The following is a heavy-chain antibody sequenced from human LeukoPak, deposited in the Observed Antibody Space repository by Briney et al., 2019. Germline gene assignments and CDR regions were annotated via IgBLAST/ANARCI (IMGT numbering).Heavy chain of an antibody. J-gene: IGHJ4*02. D-gene: IGHD3-22*01. CDR3: AREDDSSGYLD. V-gene: IGHV1-69*05. CDR2: IIPIFGTA. CDR1: GYTFTSYD. Sequence: GASVKVSCKASGYTFTSYDINWVRQATGQGLEWMGGIIPIFGTANYAQKFQGRVTITTDESTSTAYMELSSLRSEDTAVYYCAREDDSSGYLDWGQGTLVTVSS.